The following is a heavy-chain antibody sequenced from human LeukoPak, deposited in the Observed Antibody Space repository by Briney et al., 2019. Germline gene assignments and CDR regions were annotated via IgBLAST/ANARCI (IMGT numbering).Heavy chain of an antibody. CDR1: GFTFSSYW. CDR2: INSDGSST. J-gene: IGHJ3*02. CDR3: ARAEEQLVYHLGGAFDI. D-gene: IGHD6-6*01. Sequence: PGGSLRLSCAASGFTFSSYWMHWVRQAPGKGLVWVSRINSDGSSTSYADSVKGRFTISRDNAKNTLYLQMNSLRAEDTAVYYCARAEEQLVYHLGGAFDIWGQGTMVTVSS. V-gene: IGHV3-74*01.